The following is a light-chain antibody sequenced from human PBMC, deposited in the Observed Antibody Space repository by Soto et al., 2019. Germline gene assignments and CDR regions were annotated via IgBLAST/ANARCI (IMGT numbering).Light chain of an antibody. CDR1: QSVSSN. CDR3: QQYNNWPPWT. V-gene: IGKV3-15*01. CDR2: GAS. J-gene: IGKJ1*01. Sequence: EIVMTQSPATLSVSPGERATLSCRASQSVSSNLAWYQQKPGQAPRLLIYGASNRATGIPARFSGSGSGTEFTLTFSSLQSEDFAVYYCQQYNNWPPWTFGQGTKVEIK.